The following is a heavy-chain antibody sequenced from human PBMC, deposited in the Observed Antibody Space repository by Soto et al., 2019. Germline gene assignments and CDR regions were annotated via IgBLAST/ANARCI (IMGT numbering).Heavy chain of an antibody. Sequence: GGSLRLSCAASGFTVSSNYMSWVRQAPGKGLEWVSVIYSGGSTYYADSVKDRFTISRDNSKNTLYLQMNSRRAEDTAVYYCARGPSSYYYGMDVWGQGTTVTVSS. V-gene: IGHV3-53*01. CDR1: GFTVSSNY. CDR3: ARGPSSYYYGMDV. J-gene: IGHJ6*02. CDR2: IYSGGST.